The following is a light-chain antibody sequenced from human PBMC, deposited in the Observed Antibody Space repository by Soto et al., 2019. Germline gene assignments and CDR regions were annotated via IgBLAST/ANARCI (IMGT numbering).Light chain of an antibody. CDR2: DAS. V-gene: IGKV3D-20*01. CDR3: QQYGSSGT. CDR1: QSVSSSY. J-gene: IGKJ1*01. Sequence: EIVLTQSPATLSLSPGERATLSCGASQSVSSSYLAWYQHKPGLAPRLLIYDASSRATGIPDRVSGSGSGTDFTLTISRLEPEDFAVYYCQQYGSSGTFGQGTKVDIK.